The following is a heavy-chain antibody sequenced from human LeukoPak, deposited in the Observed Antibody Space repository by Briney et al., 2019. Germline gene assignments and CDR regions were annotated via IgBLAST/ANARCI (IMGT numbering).Heavy chain of an antibody. CDR3: ATPEDDYGDYYFDY. V-gene: IGHV1-69*04. CDR2: IIPILGIA. CDR1: GGTFSSYA. J-gene: IGHJ4*02. Sequence: GASVKVSCKASGGTFSSYAISWVRQAPGQGLEWMGRIIPILGIANYAQKFQGRVTITADKTTSTAYMELSSLRSEDTAVYYCATPEDDYGDYYFDYWGQGTLVTVSS. D-gene: IGHD4-17*01.